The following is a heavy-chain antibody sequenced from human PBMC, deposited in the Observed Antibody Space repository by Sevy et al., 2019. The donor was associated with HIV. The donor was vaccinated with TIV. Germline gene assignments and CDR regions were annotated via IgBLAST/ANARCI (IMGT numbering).Heavy chain of an antibody. D-gene: IGHD5-12*01. CDR1: GGSISSGSYY. CDR3: ARGYSGYDLHFDY. J-gene: IGHJ4*02. Sequence: SETLSLTCTVSGGSISSGSYYWSWIRQPAGKGLEWIGRIYTSGSTNYNPSLKSRVTIPVDTSKNQFSLKLSSVTAADTAVYYCARGYSGYDLHFDYWGQGTLVTVSS. CDR2: IYTSGST. V-gene: IGHV4-61*02.